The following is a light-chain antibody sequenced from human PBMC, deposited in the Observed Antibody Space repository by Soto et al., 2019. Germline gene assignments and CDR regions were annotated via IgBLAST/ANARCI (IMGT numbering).Light chain of an antibody. J-gene: IGKJ5*01. CDR3: QQYKNWPL. CDR1: QSLSVN. Sequence: ERVTLSCRASQSLSVNLAWYQRKPGQAPRLLIHRTSTRATGIPARFSGSGFGTEFTLTISSLQSEDFAVYYCQQYKNWPLFGQGTRLEIK. V-gene: IGKV3-15*01. CDR2: RTS.